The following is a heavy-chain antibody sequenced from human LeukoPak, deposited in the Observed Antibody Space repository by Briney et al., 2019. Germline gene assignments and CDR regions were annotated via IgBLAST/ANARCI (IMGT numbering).Heavy chain of an antibody. CDR2: FYYSGST. Sequence: SETLSLTCTVSGDSVSSGSYHWSWIRQHPGKGLEWIGFFYYSGSTYYNPSLKSRLTISIDTSENQFSLKVSSVTAADTAVYYCARGSPGDAFDIWGQGTLITVSS. CDR1: GDSVSSGSYH. CDR3: ARGSPGDAFDI. J-gene: IGHJ3*02. V-gene: IGHV4-31*03.